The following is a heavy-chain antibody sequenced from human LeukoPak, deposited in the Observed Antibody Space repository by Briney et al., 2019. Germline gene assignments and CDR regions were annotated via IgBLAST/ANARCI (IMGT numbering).Heavy chain of an antibody. D-gene: IGHD3-22*01. CDR3: ADDSSGYYS. CDR2: ISYDGSNK. J-gene: IGHJ4*02. CDR1: GFTFSSYG. V-gene: IGHV3-30*03. Sequence: PGGSLRLSCAASGFTFSSYGMHWVRQAPGKGLEWVAVISYDGSNKYYADSVKGRFTISRDNSKNTLYLQMNSLRAEDTAVYYCADDSSGYYSWGQGTLVTVSS.